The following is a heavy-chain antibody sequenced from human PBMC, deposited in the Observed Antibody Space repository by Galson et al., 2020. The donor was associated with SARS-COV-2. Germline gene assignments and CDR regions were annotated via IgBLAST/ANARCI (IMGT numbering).Heavy chain of an antibody. Sequence: GESLKISCTASEITFSNAWMSWVRQTPGKGLEWVGRIESKTDGGTTDYAAPVKGRFTISRDDSTNTLYLQMNSLKIEDTAVYYCTAEHYYESRGYYYVGGFDYWGQGTLVTVSS. V-gene: IGHV3-15*04. CDR1: EITFSNAW. J-gene: IGHJ4*02. D-gene: IGHD3-22*01. CDR3: TAEHYYESRGYYYVGGFDY. CDR2: IESKTDGGTT.